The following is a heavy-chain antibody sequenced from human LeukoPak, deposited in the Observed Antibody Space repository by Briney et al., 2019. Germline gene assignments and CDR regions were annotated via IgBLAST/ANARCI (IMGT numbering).Heavy chain of an antibody. V-gene: IGHV1-46*01. CDR1: GYTFSSNY. CDR3: ARDNSVGDYAWWFDP. J-gene: IGHJ5*02. D-gene: IGHD1-26*01. CDR2: INPSGGST. Sequence: ASVKVSCKASGYTFSSNYMHWVRQAPGQGLEWMGLINPSGGSTNYAQKFQGRVTMTRDMSTSTDYMELSSLRSEDTAVYYCARDNSVGDYAWWFDPWGQGTLVTVSS.